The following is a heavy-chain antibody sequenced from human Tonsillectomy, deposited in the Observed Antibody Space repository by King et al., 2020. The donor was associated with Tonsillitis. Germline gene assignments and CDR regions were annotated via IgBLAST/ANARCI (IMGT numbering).Heavy chain of an antibody. V-gene: IGHV3-23*04. J-gene: IGHJ2*01. Sequence: VQLVESGGGLVQPGGSLRLSCAASGFTFGAYAMTWVRQAPGKGLEGVSTIRYGGGSTFYADTVTGRFTVSRDNSKNTVYLQMNSLRAEDTAVYYCASNWSHVNGPDVWGRGTLVTVSS. D-gene: IGHD1-1*01. CDR3: ASNWSHVNGPDV. CDR1: GFTFGAYA. CDR2: IRYGGGST.